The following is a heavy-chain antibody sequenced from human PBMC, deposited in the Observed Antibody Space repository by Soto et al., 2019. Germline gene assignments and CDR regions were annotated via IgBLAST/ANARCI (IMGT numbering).Heavy chain of an antibody. CDR2: VSIGGST. Sequence: DVPLLESGGGLVQPEGSLRLSCAASGFTFSSYAMGWVRQGPGTGLEWVAVVSIGGSTHYADSVRGRFTISRDNSKNTLSLQMNSLTAEDTAVYFCAKRRGAGGHFDYWGQGALVTVSS. D-gene: IGHD2-15*01. CDR1: GFTFSSYA. J-gene: IGHJ4*02. CDR3: AKRRGAGGHFDY. V-gene: IGHV3-23*01.